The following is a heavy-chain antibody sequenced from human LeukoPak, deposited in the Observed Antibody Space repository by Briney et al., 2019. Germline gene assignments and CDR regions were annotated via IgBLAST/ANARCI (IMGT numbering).Heavy chain of an antibody. CDR3: ARDMAAAGYNWFDP. J-gene: IGHJ5*02. V-gene: IGHV4-4*07. Sequence: SETLSLTCTVSGGSISSYYWSWIRQPAGKGLEWIGRINTSGSTNYNPSLKSRVTMSVDTSKNQFSLKLTSATAADTAVYYCARDMAAAGYNWFDPWGQGTLVTVSS. CDR1: GGSISSYY. D-gene: IGHD6-13*01. CDR2: INTSGST.